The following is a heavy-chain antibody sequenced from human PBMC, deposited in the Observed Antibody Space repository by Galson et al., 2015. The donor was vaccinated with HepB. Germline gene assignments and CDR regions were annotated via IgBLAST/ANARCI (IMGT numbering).Heavy chain of an antibody. CDR2: IKSKTDGGTT. V-gene: IGHV3-15*01. CDR1: GFTFSNAW. J-gene: IGHJ4*02. CDR3: TTDLIWRFNDYGDYQTPY. D-gene: IGHD4-17*01. Sequence: SLRLSCAASGFTFSNAWMSWVRQAPGKGLEWVGRIKSKTDGGTTDYAAPVKGRFTISRDDSKNTLYLQMNSLKTEDTAVYYCTTDLIWRFNDYGDYQTPYWGQGTLVTVSS.